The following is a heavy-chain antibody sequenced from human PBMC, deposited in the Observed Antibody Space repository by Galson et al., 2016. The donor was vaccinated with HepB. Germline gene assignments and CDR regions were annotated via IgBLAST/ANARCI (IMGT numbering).Heavy chain of an antibody. CDR2: TDSTSRYI. J-gene: IGHJ4*02. Sequence: SLRLSCAASGFTFSTYSMNWVRLAPGKGLEWVSSTDSTSRYIYYADSVRGRFTISRDNAQKSLYLHMSSLRAEDTAVYYCARAEDCFGDRPQKYYLDSWGRGTLVTVSS. D-gene: IGHD4-17*01. CDR1: GFTFSTYS. V-gene: IGHV3-21*04. CDR3: ARAEDCFGDRPQKYYLDS.